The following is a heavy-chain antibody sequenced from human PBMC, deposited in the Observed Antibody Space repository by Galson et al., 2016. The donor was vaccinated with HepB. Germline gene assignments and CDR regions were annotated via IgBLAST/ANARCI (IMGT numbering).Heavy chain of an antibody. CDR2: ISSTGSYT. CDR3: AREGDDPDAFDV. V-gene: IGHV3-11*06. CDR1: GFNLKDHY. D-gene: IGHD5-24*01. J-gene: IGHJ3*01. Sequence: SLRLSCAASGFNLKDHYMSWVRQAPGKGLEWVAYISSTGSYTNYPDYLKGRFIISKNNAESSLYLQVNSLRGEDTAVYYCAREGDDPDAFDVWGQGTVVTVSS.